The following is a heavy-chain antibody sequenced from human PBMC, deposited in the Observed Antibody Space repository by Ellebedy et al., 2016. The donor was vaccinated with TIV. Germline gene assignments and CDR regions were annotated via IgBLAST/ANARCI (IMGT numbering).Heavy chain of an antibody. J-gene: IGHJ5*02. D-gene: IGHD5-12*01. CDR1: GYTFTSYG. V-gene: IGHV1-8*02. CDR2: INPSGGST. CDR3: ARGGPTTGARIRWFNP. Sequence: ASVKVSCXASGYTFTSYGISWVRQAPGQGLEWMGIINPSGGSTSYAQKFQGRVTMTRNTSISTAYMELSSLRSEDTAVYYCARGGPTTGARIRWFNPWGQGTLVTVSS.